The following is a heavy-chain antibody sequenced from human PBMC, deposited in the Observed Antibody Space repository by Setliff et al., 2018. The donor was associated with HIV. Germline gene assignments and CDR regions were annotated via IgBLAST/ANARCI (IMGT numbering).Heavy chain of an antibody. D-gene: IGHD3-16*01. V-gene: IGHV3-21*01. CDR1: GFTFSSYS. CDR2: ISSSSSYT. CDR3: ASRIGQGGMDV. Sequence: TGGSLRLSCAASGFTFSSYSMNWVRQAPGKGLEWVSYISSSSSYTHYADSVKGRFTISRDNVKNSLYLQMNSLRAEDSAVYYCASRIGQGGMDVWGKGTTVTVSS. J-gene: IGHJ6*03.